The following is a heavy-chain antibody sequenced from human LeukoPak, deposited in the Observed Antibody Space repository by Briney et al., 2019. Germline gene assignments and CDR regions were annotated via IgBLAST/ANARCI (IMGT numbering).Heavy chain of an antibody. Sequence: SQTLSLTCAISGDSFSSNSAAWNWIRQSPSRGLEWLGRTYYRSKWYNDYAVSVKSRITINADTSKNQFSLQLNSMTPEDTAVYYCARGIDSSAYYAFDYWGQGTLVTVSS. CDR2: TYYRSKWYN. D-gene: IGHD3-22*01. V-gene: IGHV6-1*01. CDR3: ARGIDSSAYYAFDY. J-gene: IGHJ4*02. CDR1: GDSFSSNSAA.